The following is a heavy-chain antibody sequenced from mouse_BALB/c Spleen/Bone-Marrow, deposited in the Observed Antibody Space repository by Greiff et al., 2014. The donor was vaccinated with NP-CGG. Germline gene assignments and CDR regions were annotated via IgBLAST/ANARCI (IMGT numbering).Heavy chain of an antibody. CDR2: ISSGGSYT. CDR1: GFTFSSYG. V-gene: IGHV5-6*01. D-gene: IGHD1-1*01. J-gene: IGHJ2*01. Sequence: EVKVVESGGDLVKPRGSLKLSCAASGFTFSSYGMSWVRQTPDKRLEWVATISSGGSYTYYPDSVKGRFTISRDNAKNTLYLQMSSLKSEDTAMYYCARPTTVVATGGSFDYWGQGTTLTVSS. CDR3: ARPTTVVATGGSFDY.